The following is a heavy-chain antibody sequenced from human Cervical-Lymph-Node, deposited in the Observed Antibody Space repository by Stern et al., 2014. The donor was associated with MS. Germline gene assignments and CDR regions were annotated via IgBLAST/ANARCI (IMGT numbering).Heavy chain of an antibody. D-gene: IGHD3-10*01. Sequence: QVQLVQSGAEVKKPGASVKVSCKASGYTFTSYAMHWVRQAPGQRLEWMGWINAGNGNTKYSQKVQGRVTITRDPSARPAYMELSSLRSEDTAVYDCARDQLLWFGEGYYYGMDFWGQGTTVTVSS. J-gene: IGHJ6*02. CDR1: GYTFTSYA. V-gene: IGHV1-3*01. CDR2: INAGNGNT. CDR3: ARDQLLWFGEGYYYGMDF.